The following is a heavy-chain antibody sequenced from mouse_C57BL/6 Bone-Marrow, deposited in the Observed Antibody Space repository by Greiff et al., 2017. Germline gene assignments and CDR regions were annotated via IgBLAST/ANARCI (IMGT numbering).Heavy chain of an antibody. Sequence: QVTLKVSGPGILQPSQTLSLTCSSSGFSLSTFGMGVGWIRQPSGKGLEWLAHICWDDDKYYNPALKSRPTIFKDTSKNQVFLKIANVDTADTATYYCARRITTVVPGDYWGQGTTLTVSS. CDR3: ARRITTVVPGDY. D-gene: IGHD1-1*01. CDR1: GFSLSTFGMG. V-gene: IGHV8-8*01. J-gene: IGHJ2*01. CDR2: ICWDDDK.